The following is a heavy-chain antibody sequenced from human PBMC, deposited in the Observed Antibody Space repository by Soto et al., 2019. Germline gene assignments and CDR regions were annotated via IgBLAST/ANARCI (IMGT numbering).Heavy chain of an antibody. J-gene: IGHJ6*02. D-gene: IGHD2-15*01. V-gene: IGHV5-51*06. Sequence: GECLKISCKGSRYSFTSYWIGWVRQMPGKGLGWMGIIYPGDSDTRYSPSFQGQVTISADKSIGTAYLQWSSLKASDTAMYYCARGAHYCSGGSCYPAYGMDVWGQGTTVTVSS. CDR2: IYPGDSDT. CDR1: RYSFTSYW. CDR3: ARGAHYCSGGSCYPAYGMDV.